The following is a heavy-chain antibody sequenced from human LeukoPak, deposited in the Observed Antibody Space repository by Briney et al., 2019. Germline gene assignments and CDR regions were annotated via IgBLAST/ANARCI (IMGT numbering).Heavy chain of an antibody. J-gene: IGHJ6*03. Sequence: GGSLRLSCAASGFTFDDYGMSWVRQAPGKGLEWVAVIFYDGSIQYYADSVKGRSTISRDNSKNTLYLQMNSLRTEDTAVFYCAKDGSRSREVFPYYYGSGRLQYMDVWGKGTTVTVSS. D-gene: IGHD3-10*01. CDR2: IFYDGSIQ. CDR3: AKDGSRSREVFPYYYGSGRLQYMDV. CDR1: GFTFDDYG. V-gene: IGHV3-30*18.